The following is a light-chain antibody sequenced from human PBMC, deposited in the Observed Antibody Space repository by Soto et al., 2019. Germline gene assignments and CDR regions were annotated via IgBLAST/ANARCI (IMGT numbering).Light chain of an antibody. V-gene: IGKV1-5*03. CDR1: QSISSW. CDR3: QQYNDNWT. CDR2: KAS. Sequence: DIQMTQSPSTLSASLGDRVTITCRASQSISSWLAWYQQKPGTAPKLLIYKASTLQSGVPSRFSGSGSGTEFTLTISSLQPDDSATYYCQQYNDNWTFGQGTKVEIK. J-gene: IGKJ1*01.